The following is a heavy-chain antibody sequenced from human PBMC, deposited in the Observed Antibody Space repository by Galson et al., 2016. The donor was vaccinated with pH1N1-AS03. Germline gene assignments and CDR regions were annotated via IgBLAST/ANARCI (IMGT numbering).Heavy chain of an antibody. CDR2: ISGGGSSI. CDR1: GFSFGNYA. Sequence: SLRLSCAASGFSFGNYAMAWVRQAPGKGLEWVSTISGGGSSIHDADSVRGRFTISRDNSANTLYLEMSSLRVEDTAVYFCAKDSLLNAVIGGHWFFDLWGRGTLVTVSS. D-gene: IGHD3-16*01. CDR3: AKDSLLNAVIGGHWFFDL. J-gene: IGHJ2*01. V-gene: IGHV3-23*01.